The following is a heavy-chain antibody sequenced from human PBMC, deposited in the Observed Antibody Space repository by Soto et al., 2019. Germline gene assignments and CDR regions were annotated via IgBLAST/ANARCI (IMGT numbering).Heavy chain of an antibody. J-gene: IGHJ3*01. CDR1: GFSLSSSGVS. CDR2: IYWDDDK. CDR3: PPSSRSSAFDF. V-gene: IGHV2-5*02. Sequence: QITLKESGPMLVKPTQTLTLTCTFSGFSLSSSGVSVGWIRRPPGKALEWLAHIYWDDDKRFSPSLNNRLTITKDTSKNQVILTMTDMVPVDTATCYCPPSSRSSAFDFWGQGTMVAVSS.